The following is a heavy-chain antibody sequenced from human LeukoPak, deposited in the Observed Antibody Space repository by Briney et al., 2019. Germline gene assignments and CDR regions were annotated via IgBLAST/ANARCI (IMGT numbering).Heavy chain of an antibody. J-gene: IGHJ4*02. Sequence: SETLSLTCTVSGYSISSGYYWGWIRQPPGKGLEWIGSIYHSGSTYYKPSLKSRVTISVDTSKNQFSLKLSSVTAADTAVYYCAREFSHYYYDSSGYYLGYWGQGTLVTVSS. CDR1: GYSISSGYY. D-gene: IGHD3-22*01. CDR2: IYHSGST. V-gene: IGHV4-38-2*02. CDR3: AREFSHYYYDSSGYYLGY.